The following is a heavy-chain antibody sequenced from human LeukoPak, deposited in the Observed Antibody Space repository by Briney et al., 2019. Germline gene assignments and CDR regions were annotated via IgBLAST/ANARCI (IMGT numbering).Heavy chain of an antibody. CDR1: GFPFSSYA. D-gene: IGHD6-19*01. CDR2: ISSNGGST. CDR3: VKDSGWRAPTLDY. Sequence: GGSLRLSCSASGFPFSSYAMHWVRQAPAKGLEYVSAISSNGGSTYYADSVKGRFTISRDNSKNTLYLQMRSLRAEDTAVYYCVKDSGWRAPTLDYWGQGTLVTVSS. V-gene: IGHV3-64D*06. J-gene: IGHJ4*02.